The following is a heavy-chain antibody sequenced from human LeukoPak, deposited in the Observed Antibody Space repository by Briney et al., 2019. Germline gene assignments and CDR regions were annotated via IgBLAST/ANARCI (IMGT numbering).Heavy chain of an antibody. Sequence: PSETLSLTCTVSGGSISSSSYYWGWIRQPPGKGLEWIGSIYYSGSTYYNPSLKSRVTISVDTSKNQFSLKVNSVTAADTAVYFCARGRGSGSYYRGHYFDYWGQGTLVTVSS. V-gene: IGHV4-39*01. J-gene: IGHJ4*02. CDR1: GGSISSSSYY. CDR2: IYYSGST. D-gene: IGHD3-10*01. CDR3: ARGRGSGSYYRGHYFDY.